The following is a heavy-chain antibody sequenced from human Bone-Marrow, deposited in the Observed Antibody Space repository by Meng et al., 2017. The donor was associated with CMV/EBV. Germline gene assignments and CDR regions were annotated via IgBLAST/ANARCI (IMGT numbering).Heavy chain of an antibody. CDR1: GGSISSGGYY. D-gene: IGHD2-15*01. J-gene: IGHJ4*02. V-gene: IGHV4-31*03. Sequence: SETLSLTCTVSGGSISSGGYYWSWIRQHPGKGLEWIGYIYYSGSTYYNPSLKSRVTISVDTSKNQFSLKLSSVTAEDTAVYYCARDVVEGSVWLGYWGQGTLVTVSS. CDR2: IYYSGST. CDR3: ARDVVEGSVWLGY.